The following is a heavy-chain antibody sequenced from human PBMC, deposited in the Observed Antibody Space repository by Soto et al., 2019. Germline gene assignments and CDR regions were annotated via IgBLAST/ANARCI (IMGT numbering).Heavy chain of an antibody. Sequence: GGSLRLSCAASGFTFSSYEMNWVRQAPGKGLEWVSYISSSGSTIYYADSVKGRFTIPRDNAKNSLYLQMNSLRAEDTAVYYCARDPTVTTSAFDIWGQGTMVTVSS. V-gene: IGHV3-48*03. CDR3: ARDPTVTTSAFDI. D-gene: IGHD4-4*01. CDR2: ISSSGSTI. CDR1: GFTFSSYE. J-gene: IGHJ3*02.